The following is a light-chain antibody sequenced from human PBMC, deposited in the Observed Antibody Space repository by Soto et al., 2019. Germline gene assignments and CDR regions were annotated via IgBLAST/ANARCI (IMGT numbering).Light chain of an antibody. CDR3: QQYNTYST. J-gene: IGKJ5*01. CDR1: QNRRNL. Sequence: DIQMSQSPPTLSASVGDSVTITCRASQNRRNLLAWYQQKPGKAPNPLIYDASSLKSGVPSRFSGSGSGTEFTLTIRSLQPDDFATYYCQQYNTYSTFGQGTRLQI. CDR2: DAS. V-gene: IGKV1-5*01.